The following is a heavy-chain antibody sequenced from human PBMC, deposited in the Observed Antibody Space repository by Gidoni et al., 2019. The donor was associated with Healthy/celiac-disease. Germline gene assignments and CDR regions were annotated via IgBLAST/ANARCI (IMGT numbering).Heavy chain of an antibody. CDR3: ARGRRYYYGSGSYRPDFDY. Sequence: QVQLQQWGAGLLKPSETLSLTCAVHGGSFSGYYWSWIRQPPGKGLEWIGEINHSGSTNYNPSLKSRVTISVDTSKNQFSLKLSSVTAADTAVYYCARGRRYYYGSGSYRPDFDYWGQGTLVTVSS. CDR2: INHSGST. J-gene: IGHJ4*02. V-gene: IGHV4-34*01. CDR1: GGSFSGYY. D-gene: IGHD3-10*01.